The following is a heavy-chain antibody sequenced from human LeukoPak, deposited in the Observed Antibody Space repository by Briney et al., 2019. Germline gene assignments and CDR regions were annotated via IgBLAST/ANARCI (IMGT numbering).Heavy chain of an antibody. V-gene: IGHV3-9*01. CDR1: GFTFDDYA. Sequence: GGSLRLSCAASGFTFDDYAMHWVRQAPGKGLEWVSGISWNSGSIGYADSVKGRFTISRDNAKNSLYLQMNSLRAEDTAVYYCARSDSRHDYWGQGTLVTVSS. CDR3: ARSDSRHDY. J-gene: IGHJ4*02. CDR2: ISWNSGSI. D-gene: IGHD2-21*02.